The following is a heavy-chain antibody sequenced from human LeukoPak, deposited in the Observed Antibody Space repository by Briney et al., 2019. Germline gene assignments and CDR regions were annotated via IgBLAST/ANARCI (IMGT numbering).Heavy chain of an antibody. CDR1: GFTFSSYG. CDR3: AKALYGSGSYEDY. D-gene: IGHD3-10*01. Sequence: GGSLRLSCAASGFTFSSYGMHWVRQAPGKGLEWVAVISYDGSNKYYADSVKGRFTISRDNSKNTLYLQMNSLRAEDTAVYYCAKALYGSGSYEDYWGQGTLVTVSS. V-gene: IGHV3-30*18. CDR2: ISYDGSNK. J-gene: IGHJ4*02.